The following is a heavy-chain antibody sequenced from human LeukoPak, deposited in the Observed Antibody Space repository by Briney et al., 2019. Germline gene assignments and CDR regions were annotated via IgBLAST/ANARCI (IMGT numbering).Heavy chain of an antibody. J-gene: IGHJ4*02. CDR1: GFTFSSYS. D-gene: IGHD1-26*01. CDR2: ISSSSSTI. Sequence: GGSLRLSCAASGFTFSSYSMNWVRQAPGKGLEWVSYISSSSSTIYYADSVKGRFTISRDNAKNSLYLQMNSLRAEDTAVYYCARGGSYPPYWGQGTLVTVSS. V-gene: IGHV3-48*04. CDR3: ARGGSYPPY.